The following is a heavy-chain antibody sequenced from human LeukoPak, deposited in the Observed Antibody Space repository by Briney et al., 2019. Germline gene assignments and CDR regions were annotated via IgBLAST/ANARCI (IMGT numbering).Heavy chain of an antibody. CDR2: INPNSGGT. J-gene: IGHJ2*01. V-gene: IGHV1-2*02. Sequence: ASVKVSCNASGYXFTGYYLHWVRQAPGQGPEWMGWINPNSGGTNYAQKFQGRVTMSRDTSIGTAYMELAFLRSDDTAVYYCARELRRRWYFDLWGRGTLVTVSS. CDR1: GYXFTGYY. CDR3: ARELRRRWYFDL. D-gene: IGHD3-10*01.